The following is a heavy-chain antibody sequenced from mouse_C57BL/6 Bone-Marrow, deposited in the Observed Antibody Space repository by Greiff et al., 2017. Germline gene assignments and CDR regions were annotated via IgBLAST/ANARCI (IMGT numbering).Heavy chain of an antibody. CDR2: ISSGSSTI. V-gene: IGHV5-17*01. J-gene: IGHJ2*01. Sequence: EVMLVESGGGLVKPGGSLKLSCAASGFTFSDYGMHWVRQAPETGLEWVAYISSGSSTIYYADPVKGRFTISRDNAKNTLFLQMTSLRSEDTALYYCARHNFDDWGQGTTLTVSS. CDR3: ARHNFDD. CDR1: GFTFSDYG.